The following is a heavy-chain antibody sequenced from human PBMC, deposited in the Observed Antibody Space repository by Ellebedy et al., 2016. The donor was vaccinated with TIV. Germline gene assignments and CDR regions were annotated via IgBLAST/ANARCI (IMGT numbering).Heavy chain of an antibody. CDR3: ARDYLRRGSSCGFFDY. D-gene: IGHD6-13*01. CDR2: IKQAGSEK. Sequence: GESLKISCAASGFTFSSYWMSWVRQAPGKGLEWVANIKQAGSEKYYVDSVKGRFTISRDNAKNSLFLQMNSLRAEDTAVYYCARDYLRRGSSCGFFDYWGQGTLVTVSS. J-gene: IGHJ4*02. V-gene: IGHV3-7*03. CDR1: GFTFSSYW.